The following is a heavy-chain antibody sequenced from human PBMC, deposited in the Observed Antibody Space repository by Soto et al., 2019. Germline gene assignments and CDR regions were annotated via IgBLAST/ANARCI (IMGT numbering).Heavy chain of an antibody. Sequence: QVQLVQSGAEVKKPGASVKVSCKASGYTFTSYDINWVRQATGQGLEWMGWMNPNSGNTGYAQKFQGRGTMAMDTSINTADMELGSLRSEDTVVYYCARVPGYSTGWGQGTLVTVSS. CDR1: GYTFTSYD. CDR3: ARVPGYSTG. J-gene: IGHJ4*02. D-gene: IGHD2-8*02. V-gene: IGHV1-8*01. CDR2: MNPNSGNT.